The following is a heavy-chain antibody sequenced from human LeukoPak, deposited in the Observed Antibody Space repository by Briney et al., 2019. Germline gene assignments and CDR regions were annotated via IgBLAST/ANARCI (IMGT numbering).Heavy chain of an antibody. Sequence: SETLSLTCAVSGYSISSGYYWGWIRQPPGKGLEWIGSIYHSGSTYYNPSLKSRVTISVDTSKNQFSLKLSSVTAADTAVYYCAREGDTNIYYFYMDVRGKGTTVTVSS. CDR1: GYSISSGYY. V-gene: IGHV4-38-2*02. CDR3: AREGDTNIYYFYMDV. CDR2: IYHSGST. D-gene: IGHD1-26*01. J-gene: IGHJ6*03.